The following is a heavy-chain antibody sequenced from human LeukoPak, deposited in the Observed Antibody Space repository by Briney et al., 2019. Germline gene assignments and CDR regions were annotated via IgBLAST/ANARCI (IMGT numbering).Heavy chain of an antibody. CDR2: ISAYNGNT. V-gene: IGHV1-18*01. CDR3: ARDSASGIAAAGPYGDFQH. CDR1: GYTFTSYG. D-gene: IGHD6-13*01. Sequence: GASVKVSCKASGYTFTSYGISWVRQAPGQGLEWMGWISAYNGNTNYAQKLQGRVTITADESTSTAYMELSSLRSEDTAVYYCARDSASGIAAAGPYGDFQHWGQGTLVTVSS. J-gene: IGHJ1*01.